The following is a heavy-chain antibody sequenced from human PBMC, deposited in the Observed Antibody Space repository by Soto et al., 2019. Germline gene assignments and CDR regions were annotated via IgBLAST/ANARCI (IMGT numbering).Heavy chain of an antibody. D-gene: IGHD6-6*01. CDR2: VSSSGTTM. CDR3: ARMGPRAARPSY. J-gene: IGHJ4*02. CDR1: GFTFSDYD. Sequence: QVQLAESGGGLVEPGGYLRLSCAASGFTFSDYDMSWIRQSPGKGLEWVSFVSSSGTTMYFADSVKGRFTICRDNAKNSLYLQMNSLRAEDTAVYYCARMGPRAARPSYWGQGTLVTVSS. V-gene: IGHV3-11*01.